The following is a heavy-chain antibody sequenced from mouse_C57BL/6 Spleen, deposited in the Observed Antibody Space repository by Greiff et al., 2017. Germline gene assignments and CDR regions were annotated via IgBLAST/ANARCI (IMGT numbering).Heavy chain of an antibody. J-gene: IGHJ4*01. CDR2: INPNNGGT. V-gene: IGHV1-26*01. CDR3: ARLEGDYDRSDYYAMDF. CDR1: GYTFTDYY. Sequence: EVQLQQSGPELVKPGASVKISCKASGYTFTDYYMNWVKQSHGKSLEWIGDINPNNGGTSYNQKFKGKATLTVDKSSSTAYMELRSLTSEDSAVYYCARLEGDYDRSDYYAMDFWGQGTSVTVAS. D-gene: IGHD2-4*01.